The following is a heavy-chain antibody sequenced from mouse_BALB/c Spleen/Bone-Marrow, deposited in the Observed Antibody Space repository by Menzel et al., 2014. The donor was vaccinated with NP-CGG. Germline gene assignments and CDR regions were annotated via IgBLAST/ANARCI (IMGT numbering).Heavy chain of an antibody. CDR3: ARSGNWCWFAY. D-gene: IGHD4-1*01. CDR1: GYTFXDYY. CDR2: IYPGSGNT. J-gene: IGHJ3*01. Sequence: VQLQESGPEPVKPGASVKISCKASGYTFXDYYINWVKQKPGQGLEWIGWIYPGSGNTKYNEKFKGKATLTVDTSSSTAYMQLSSLTSEDTAVYFCARSGNWCWFAYWGQGTLVTVSA. V-gene: IGHV1-84*02.